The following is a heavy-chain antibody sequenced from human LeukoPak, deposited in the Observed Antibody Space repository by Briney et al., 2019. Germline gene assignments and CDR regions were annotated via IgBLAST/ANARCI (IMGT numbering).Heavy chain of an antibody. CDR3: ARLGDKDVDIVATIEWGFDY. D-gene: IGHD5-12*01. J-gene: IGHJ4*02. CDR1: GFTFSSYE. Sequence: GGSQRPSCATSGFTFSSYEMNWVRQAPGKGLEWVSYISSSGFTIYYADSVKGRFTISRDNARNSLFLQMNSLRAEDTAVYYCARLGDKDVDIVATIEWGFDYWGQGALVTVSS. CDR2: ISSSGFTI. V-gene: IGHV3-48*03.